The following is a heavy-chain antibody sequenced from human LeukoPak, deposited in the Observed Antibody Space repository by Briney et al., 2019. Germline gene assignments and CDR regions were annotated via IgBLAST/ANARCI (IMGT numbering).Heavy chain of an antibody. CDR3: ARARREMVDY. Sequence: ASETLSLTCTVSGYSISSGYYWGWIRQPPGKGLEWIGSIYHSGSTYYNPSLKSRVTTSVDTSKNQFSLKLSSVTAADTAVYYCARARREMVDYWGQGTLVTVSS. CDR2: IYHSGST. J-gene: IGHJ4*02. V-gene: IGHV4-38-2*02. D-gene: IGHD5-24*01. CDR1: GYSISSGYY.